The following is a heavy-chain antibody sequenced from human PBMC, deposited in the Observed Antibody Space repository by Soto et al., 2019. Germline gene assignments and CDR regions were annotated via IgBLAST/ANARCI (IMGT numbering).Heavy chain of an antibody. J-gene: IGHJ6*02. CDR2: IYHSGST. D-gene: IGHD1-26*01. CDR3: ARELDSGSYSGDYYYYGMDV. Sequence: QVQLQESGPGLVKPSETLSLTCAVSGYSISSGYYWGWIRQPPGKGLEWIGSIYHSGSTYYNPSLKSRVTISVDTSKNQFSLKLSSVTAADTAVYYCARELDSGSYSGDYYYYGMDVWGQGTTVTVSS. V-gene: IGHV4-38-2*02. CDR1: GYSISSGYY.